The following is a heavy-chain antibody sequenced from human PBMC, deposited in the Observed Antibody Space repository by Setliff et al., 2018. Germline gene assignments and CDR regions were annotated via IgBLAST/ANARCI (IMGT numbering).Heavy chain of an antibody. CDR2: INSYNGNT. Sequence: ASVKVSCKASGYSFSDYGISWVRQAPGQGLEWMGWINSYNGNTNYARKFQGRVTMTTDTSTSTAHMELRGLTSDDTAVYYCASEYGYSSSMDVWGNGTTVTVSS. CDR1: GYSFSDYG. J-gene: IGHJ6*04. D-gene: IGHD6-19*01. CDR3: ASEYGYSSSMDV. V-gene: IGHV1-18*01.